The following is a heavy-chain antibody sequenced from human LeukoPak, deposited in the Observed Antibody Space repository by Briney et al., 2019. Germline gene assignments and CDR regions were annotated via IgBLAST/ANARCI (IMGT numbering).Heavy chain of an antibody. V-gene: IGHV3-53*01. CDR3: ARDHRVVGMDV. CDR1: GFTLSSYT. D-gene: IGHD2-15*01. J-gene: IGHJ6*02. Sequence: PGGSLRLSCAASGFTLSSYTMNWVRQAPGKGLEWVSVIYSGGSTYYADSVKGRFTISRDNSKNTLYLQMNSLRAEDTAVYYCARDHRVVGMDVWGQGTTVTVSS. CDR2: IYSGGST.